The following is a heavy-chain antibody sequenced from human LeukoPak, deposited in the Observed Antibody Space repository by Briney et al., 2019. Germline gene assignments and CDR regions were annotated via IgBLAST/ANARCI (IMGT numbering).Heavy chain of an antibody. D-gene: IGHD1-26*01. CDR2: ITHNGGT. V-gene: IGHV4-34*01. J-gene: IGHJ6*03. CDR1: GGSFRGYF. Sequence: SETLSLTCAVYGGSFRGYFGGWVRQTPGKGLEWLGEITHNGGTNYMPALSGRVSVFQDRSKNQFSLKLSSVTAADTGVYYCARGNSGSHWGDRYFYMDVWGKGTTVIVSS. CDR3: ARGNSGSHWGDRYFYMDV.